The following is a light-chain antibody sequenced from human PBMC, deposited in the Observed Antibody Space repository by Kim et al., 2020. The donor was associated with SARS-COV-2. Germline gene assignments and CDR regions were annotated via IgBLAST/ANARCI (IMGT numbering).Light chain of an antibody. CDR1: QSVSSY. V-gene: IGKV3-11*01. CDR3: QQRSNLPALT. Sequence: LSTGERATLSCRASQSVSSYLAWYQQKPGQAPRLLIYDASNRATGIPARFSGSGSGTDFSLTISSLEPEDFAVYYCQQRSNLPALTFGGGTKVEI. CDR2: DAS. J-gene: IGKJ4*01.